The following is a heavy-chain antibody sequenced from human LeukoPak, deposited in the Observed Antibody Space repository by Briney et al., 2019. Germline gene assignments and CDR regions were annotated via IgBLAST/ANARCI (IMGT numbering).Heavy chain of an antibody. D-gene: IGHD3-10*01. CDR3: ARDLVGGLWFGDLGCFDY. Sequence: PGRSLRLSCAASGFTFSSYAMHWVRQAPGKGLEWVAVISYDGINKYYADSVKGRFTISRDNSKNTLYLQMNSLRAEDTAVYYCARDLVGGLWFGDLGCFDYWGQGTLVTVSS. CDR2: ISYDGINK. CDR1: GFTFSSYA. V-gene: IGHV3-30-3*01. J-gene: IGHJ4*02.